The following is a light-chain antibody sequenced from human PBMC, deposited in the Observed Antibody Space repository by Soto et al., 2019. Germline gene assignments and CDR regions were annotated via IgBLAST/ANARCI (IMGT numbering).Light chain of an antibody. V-gene: IGKV1-9*01. CDR1: RGISTY. J-gene: IGKJ5*01. CDR3: QQLNTLPFT. CDR2: EAS. Sequence: IQLAQSPSSLSASASDRFTITCQASRGISTYLAWYQQKPGKAPRLMIYEASTLQSGVPSRFSGSGSGTEFTLTISGLLPEDFATYHCQQLNTLPFTFGQGTRLEIK.